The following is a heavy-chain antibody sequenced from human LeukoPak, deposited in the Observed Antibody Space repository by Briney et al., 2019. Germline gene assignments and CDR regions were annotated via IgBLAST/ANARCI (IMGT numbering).Heavy chain of an antibody. Sequence: SQTLSLTCAISGDSVSSNGAAWNWIRQSRSRGLEWLGRTYYRSKWYNDYALSVKSRITINPDTSKNQFSLQLNSLTPEDTAVYYCARGTAATGMDYWGQGTLVTVSS. CDR1: GDSVSSNGAA. J-gene: IGHJ4*02. CDR3: ARGTAATGMDY. V-gene: IGHV6-1*01. CDR2: TYYRSKWYN. D-gene: IGHD6-13*01.